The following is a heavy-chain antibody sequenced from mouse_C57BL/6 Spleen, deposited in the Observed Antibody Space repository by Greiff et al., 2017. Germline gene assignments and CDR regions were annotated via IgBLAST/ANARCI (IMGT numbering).Heavy chain of an antibody. Sequence: QVHVKQSGAELVRPGASVTLSCKASGYTFTDYEMHWVKQTPVHGLEWIGAIDPETGGTAYNQKFKGKAILTADKSSSTAYMELRSLTSEDSAVYYCTRPGGTTVVEDFDYWGQGTTLTVSS. CDR2: IDPETGGT. V-gene: IGHV1-15*01. CDR1: GYTFTDYE. CDR3: TRPGGTTVVEDFDY. J-gene: IGHJ2*01. D-gene: IGHD1-1*01.